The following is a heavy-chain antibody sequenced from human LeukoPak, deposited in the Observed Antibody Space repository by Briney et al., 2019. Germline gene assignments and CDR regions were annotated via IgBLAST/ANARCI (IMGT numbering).Heavy chain of an antibody. J-gene: IGHJ6*03. D-gene: IGHD3-10*01. V-gene: IGHV3-23*01. CDR1: GFTFSSYA. CDR2: ISGSDGST. Sequence: GGSLRLSCAASGFTFSSYAMSWVRQAPGKGLEWVSGISGSDGSTNYADSVKGRFTISRENSKNTLYLQMNSLRAEDTAVYYCAKVSPSGSGSEHYYYYYMDVWGKGTTVTVSS. CDR3: AKVSPSGSGSEHYYYYYMDV.